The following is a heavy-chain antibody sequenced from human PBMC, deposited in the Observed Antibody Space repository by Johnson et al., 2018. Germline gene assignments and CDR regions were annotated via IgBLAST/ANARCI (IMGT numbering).Heavy chain of an antibody. CDR3: ARDSTGYYPEYFQH. CDR2: ISNSGSTK. V-gene: IGHV3-11*01. J-gene: IGHJ1*01. D-gene: IGHD3-9*01. CDR1: GFTFSDYY. Sequence: QVQLVESGGGLVEPGGSLRLSCVASGFTFSDYYMSWIRQAPGKGLEWVSYISNSGSTKHYADFVKGRFTISRDNAKNSLYLQMNSLRAEDTAVYYCARDSTGYYPEYFQHWGQGTLVTVSS.